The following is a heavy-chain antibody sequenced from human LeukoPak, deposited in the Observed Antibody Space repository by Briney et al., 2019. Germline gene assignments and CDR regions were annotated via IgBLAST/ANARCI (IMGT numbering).Heavy chain of an antibody. V-gene: IGHV3-23*01. D-gene: IGHD2-15*01. CDR3: AKEGFYCSGGSCYSFYYYYMDV. CDR1: GFTFSSYA. J-gene: IGHJ6*03. CDR2: ISGSGGST. Sequence: GGSLRLSCAASGFTFSSYAMSWVRQAPGKGLEWVSAISGSGGSTYYADSVKGRFTISRDNSKNTLYLQMNSLRAEDPAVYYCAKEGFYCSGGSCYSFYYYYMDVWGKGTTVTVSS.